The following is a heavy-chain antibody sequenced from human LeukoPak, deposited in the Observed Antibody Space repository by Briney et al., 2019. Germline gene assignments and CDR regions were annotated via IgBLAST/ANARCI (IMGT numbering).Heavy chain of an antibody. Sequence: SETLSLTCAVYGGSFSGYYWSWIRQPPGKGLEWIGEINHSGSTNYNPSLKSRVTISVDTSKNQFSLKLSSVTAADTAVYYCARNGETPAAHSTYYFDYWGQGTLVTVSS. CDR1: GGSFSGYY. V-gene: IGHV4-34*01. J-gene: IGHJ4*02. CDR3: ARNGETPAAHSTYYFDY. CDR2: INHSGST. D-gene: IGHD2-2*01.